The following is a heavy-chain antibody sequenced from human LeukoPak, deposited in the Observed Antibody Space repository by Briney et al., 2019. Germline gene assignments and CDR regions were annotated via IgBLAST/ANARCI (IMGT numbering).Heavy chain of an antibody. J-gene: IGHJ4*02. Sequence: SETLSLTCAVYGGSLSGSYCTWIRQSPEKGLEWIGEINHSGRTNYNPSLESRATILVDTSNNQFSLKLRSVTAADTAVYYCARDPCSTINCPLRFWGQGTLVTVFS. CDR2: INHSGRT. CDR3: ARDPCSTINCPLRF. V-gene: IGHV4-34*01. CDR1: GGSLSGSY. D-gene: IGHD2/OR15-2a*01.